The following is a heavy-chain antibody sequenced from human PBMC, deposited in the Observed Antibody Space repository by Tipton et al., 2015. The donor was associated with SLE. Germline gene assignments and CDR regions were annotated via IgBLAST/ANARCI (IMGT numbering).Heavy chain of an antibody. J-gene: IGHJ3*02. V-gene: IGHV4-61*02. CDR3: ARYSYFAAAFDI. CDR2: IYSTGDI. Sequence: TLSLTCTVSGDSMTTGSYFWTWIRQPAGKGPEYIGRIYSTGDINYNPALKSRVTILADTSKDQFSLKLSSVTAADTAMYYCARYSYFAAAFDIWGQVTLVTVSS. CDR1: GDSMTTGSYF. D-gene: IGHD5-18*01.